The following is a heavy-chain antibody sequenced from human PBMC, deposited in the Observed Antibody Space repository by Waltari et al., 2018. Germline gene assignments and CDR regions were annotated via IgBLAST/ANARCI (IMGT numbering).Heavy chain of an antibody. J-gene: IGHJ6*02. CDR1: GGTFSSYT. Sequence: QVQLVQSGAEVKKPGSSVKVSCKASGGTFSSYTISWVRQAPGQGLEWMGRIIPILGIANYAQKFQGRVTITADKSTSTAYMVLSSLRSEDTAVYYCASAPRGGTIQYGMDVWGQGTTVTVSS. CDR2: IIPILGIA. D-gene: IGHD1-7*01. V-gene: IGHV1-69*02. CDR3: ASAPRGGTIQYGMDV.